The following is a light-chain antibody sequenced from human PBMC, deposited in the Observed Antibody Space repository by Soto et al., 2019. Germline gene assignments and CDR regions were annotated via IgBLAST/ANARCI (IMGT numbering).Light chain of an antibody. CDR2: DVS. CDR3: TSYAGSSTLYV. V-gene: IGLV2-14*03. J-gene: IGLJ1*01. CDR1: SSDVGGYKY. Sequence: QSVLTQPASVSGSPGHSITISCTGSSSDVGGYKYVSWYQQHPGKAPKLIIYDVSNRPSGVSNRFSGSKSGNTASLTISGLQAEDEADYYCTSYAGSSTLYVFGTGTKVTVL.